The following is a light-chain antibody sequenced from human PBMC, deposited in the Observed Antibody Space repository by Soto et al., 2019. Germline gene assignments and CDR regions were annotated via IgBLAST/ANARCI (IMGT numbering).Light chain of an antibody. CDR1: NSDVGDYNY. V-gene: IGLV2-14*01. Sequence: QSVLTQPASVSGSPGQSITISFTGTNSDVGDYNYVSWYQQHPGKAPKLIIYEVSNRPSGISDRFSASKSGNTASLTISGLQAEDEADYYCSSYTNSNTRVFGTGTKV. CDR2: EVS. CDR3: SSYTNSNTRV. J-gene: IGLJ1*01.